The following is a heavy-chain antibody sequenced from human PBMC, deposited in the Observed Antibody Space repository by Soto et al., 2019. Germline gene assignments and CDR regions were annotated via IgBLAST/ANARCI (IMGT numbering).Heavy chain of an antibody. Sequence: QVQLVQSGAEVKKPGASVQVSCRASGYTLTSYGISWVRQAPGQGLERMGWISDYNGNTNYAQKLHGRVTMTTDTSTSTAYMDLRSLRPEDTAVYYYAREVGGNTIFGVVIEGAWFDPWGQGTLVTVSS. V-gene: IGHV1-18*04. CDR2: ISDYNGNT. D-gene: IGHD3-3*01. CDR1: GYTLTSYG. J-gene: IGHJ5*02. CDR3: AREVGGNTIFGVVIEGAWFDP.